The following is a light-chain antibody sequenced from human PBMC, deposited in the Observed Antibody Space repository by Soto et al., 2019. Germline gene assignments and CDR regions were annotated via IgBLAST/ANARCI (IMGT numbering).Light chain of an antibody. J-gene: IGKJ5*01. CDR1: QSINSW. CDR3: QQLNSYPIT. CDR2: KAS. V-gene: IGKV1-5*03. Sequence: DIEMTQSPSTLSASIGDRVTITCRASQSINSWLAWYQKKPGKAPNPLIYKASTLETGVPSRFRGSGSGTEFTLTISSLQPEDFETYYCQQLNSYPITFGQGTRLEIK.